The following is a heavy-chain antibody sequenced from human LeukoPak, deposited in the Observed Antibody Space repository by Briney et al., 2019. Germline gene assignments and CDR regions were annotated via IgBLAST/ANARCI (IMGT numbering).Heavy chain of an antibody. V-gene: IGHV3-23*01. J-gene: IGHJ4*02. CDR3: ADSTTGSDY. D-gene: IGHD4-17*01. CDR2: ISDSGGST. Sequence: PGASLRLSCAASGFTFSSYAMTWVRQAPGKGLEWVSGISDSGGSTHYADSVKGRFTISRDNSKNTLYLQMNSLRAEDTAVYYCADSTTGSDYWGQGTLVTVSS. CDR1: GFTFSSYA.